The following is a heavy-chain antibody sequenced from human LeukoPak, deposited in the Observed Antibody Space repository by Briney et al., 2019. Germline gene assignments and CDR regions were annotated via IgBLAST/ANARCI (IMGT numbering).Heavy chain of an antibody. V-gene: IGHV4-34*01. D-gene: IGHD3-3*01. CDR1: GGSFSGYY. Sequence: SETLSLTCAVYGGSFSGYYWSWIRQPPGKGLEWIGEINHSGSTNYNPSLKSRVTISVDTSKNQFSLKLSSVTAADTAVYYCARRGYYDFWSGYANNWFDPWGQGTLVTVSS. CDR2: INHSGST. CDR3: ARRGYYDFWSGYANNWFDP. J-gene: IGHJ5*02.